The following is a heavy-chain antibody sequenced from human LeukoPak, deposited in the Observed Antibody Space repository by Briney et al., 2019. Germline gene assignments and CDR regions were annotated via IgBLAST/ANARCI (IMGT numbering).Heavy chain of an antibody. CDR2: IIPILGIA. Sequence: SVKVSCKASGGTFSSYAISCVRQAPGQGLEWMGRIIPILGIANYAQKFQGRVTITADKSTSTAYMELSSLRSEDTAVYYCARLNEQSGSGWFDPWGQGTLVTVSS. V-gene: IGHV1-69*04. CDR3: ARLNEQSGSGWFDP. J-gene: IGHJ5*02. CDR1: GGTFSSYA. D-gene: IGHD6-19*01.